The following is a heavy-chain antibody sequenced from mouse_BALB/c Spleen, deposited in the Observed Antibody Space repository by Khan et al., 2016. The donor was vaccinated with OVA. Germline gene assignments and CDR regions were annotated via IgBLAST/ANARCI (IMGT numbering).Heavy chain of an antibody. CDR2: IYPGDGNT. CDR1: GYAFSSYW. Sequence: QVQLKQSGAELVRPGSSVKISCKASGYAFSSYWMNWVKQRPGQGLEWIGQIYPGDGNTHYNGNFKGKATLTADTSSSTAYMQLSSLTDEDSAVYFCARLGYGLAYWGQGTLVTVSA. V-gene: IGHV1-80*01. D-gene: IGHD2-2*01. J-gene: IGHJ3*01. CDR3: ARLGYGLAY.